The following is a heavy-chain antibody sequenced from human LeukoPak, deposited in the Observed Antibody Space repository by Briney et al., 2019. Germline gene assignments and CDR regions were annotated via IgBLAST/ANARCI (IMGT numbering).Heavy chain of an antibody. V-gene: IGHV3-11*04. J-gene: IGHJ4*02. CDR3: ARDRSTVTTWVDY. Sequence: KSGRSLRLSCAASGFTFSDYYMSWIRQAPGKGLEWVSYISGSGSTIYYADSVKGRLTISRDNAKNSLYLQMNSLRAEDTAVYYCARDRSTVTTWVDYWGQGTLVTVSS. D-gene: IGHD4-17*01. CDR2: ISGSGSTI. CDR1: GFTFSDYY.